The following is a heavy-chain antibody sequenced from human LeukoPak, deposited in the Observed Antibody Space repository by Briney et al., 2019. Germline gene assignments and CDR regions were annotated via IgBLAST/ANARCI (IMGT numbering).Heavy chain of an antibody. CDR1: GFNFCSYS. V-gene: IGHV3-23*01. Sequence: GGSLRLSCAASGFNFCSYSMTWVRQAPGKGLEWVSVMSADSATTFYADSVKGRFTISRDNAKNSLYLQMNSLRAEDTAVYYCARVPYDTPNAFDIWGQGTMVTVSS. CDR2: MSADSATT. CDR3: ARVPYDTPNAFDI. D-gene: IGHD3-22*01. J-gene: IGHJ3*02.